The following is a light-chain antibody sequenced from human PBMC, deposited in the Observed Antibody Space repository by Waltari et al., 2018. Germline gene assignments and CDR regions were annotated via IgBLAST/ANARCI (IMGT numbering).Light chain of an antibody. CDR1: NIGSKS. J-gene: IGLJ2*01. CDR3: QVWDSSDDHVV. V-gene: IGLV3-21*02. CDR2: DDS. Sequence: SYVLTQPPSVSVAPEQTATIACGENNIGSKSVHWYQQKPGQAPVLVVYDDSDRPSGIPERFSGSNSGTATLTISGVEGGDEADYYCQVWDSSDDHVVFGGGTKLTVL.